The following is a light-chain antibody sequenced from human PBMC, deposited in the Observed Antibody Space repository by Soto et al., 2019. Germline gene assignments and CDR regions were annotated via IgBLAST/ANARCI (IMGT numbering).Light chain of an antibody. J-gene: IGKJ5*01. Sequence: EIVLTQSPGTLSLSPGERATFSCRASQSVSSSYIAWYQQKRGQAPRRLIYGASIRATGIPDRFSGSGSGTDFTLTISSLQSEDFAIYYCQQYNNWPAITFGQGTRLEIK. CDR3: QQYNNWPAIT. V-gene: IGKV3D-15*01. CDR1: QSVSSSY. CDR2: GAS.